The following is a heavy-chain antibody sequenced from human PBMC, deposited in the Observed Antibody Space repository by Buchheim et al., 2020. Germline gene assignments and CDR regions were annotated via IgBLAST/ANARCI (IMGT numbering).Heavy chain of an antibody. CDR2: ISYVGSNK. J-gene: IGHJ6*02. Sequence: QVQLVESGGGVVQPGRSLRLSCAASGFTFSSYGMHWVRQAPGKGLEWVAVISYVGSNKYYADSVKGRFTISRDNSKNTLYLQMNSLRAEDTAVYYCAKDLYDFWSGSKKYGMDVWGQGTT. D-gene: IGHD3-3*01. CDR3: AKDLYDFWSGSKKYGMDV. V-gene: IGHV3-30*18. CDR1: GFTFSSYG.